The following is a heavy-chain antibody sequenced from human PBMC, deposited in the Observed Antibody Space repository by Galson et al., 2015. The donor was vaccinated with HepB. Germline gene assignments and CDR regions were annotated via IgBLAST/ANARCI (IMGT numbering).Heavy chain of an antibody. CDR3: ATAGNYRFDN. CDR2: SNSDGTTI. D-gene: IGHD5-24*01. CDR1: GFTFRSTW. J-gene: IGHJ4*02. Sequence: SLRLSCAASGFTFRSTWMHWVRQVPGKGLLWVPRSNSDGTTINYADSVEGRFTISRDNAKNTLDLQMNSLRAEDTAVYYCATAGNYRFDNWGQGTLVTVSS. V-gene: IGHV3-74*01.